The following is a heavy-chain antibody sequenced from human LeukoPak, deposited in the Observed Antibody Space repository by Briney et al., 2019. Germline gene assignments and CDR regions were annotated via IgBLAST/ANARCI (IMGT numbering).Heavy chain of an antibody. Sequence: ASVKVSCKASGYTFTGYYMHWVRQAPGQGLEWMGWINPNSGDTNYAQKLQGRVTMATDTSTTTAYMELRSLTSDDTAVYYCARPHSSGWYLGLWLWGQGTLVTVSS. CDR3: ARPHSSGWYLGLWL. CDR2: INPNSGDT. J-gene: IGHJ4*02. D-gene: IGHD6-19*01. V-gene: IGHV1-2*02. CDR1: GYTFTGYY.